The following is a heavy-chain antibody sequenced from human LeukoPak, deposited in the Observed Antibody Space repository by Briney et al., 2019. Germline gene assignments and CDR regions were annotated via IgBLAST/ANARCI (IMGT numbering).Heavy chain of an antibody. Sequence: GGSLRLSCAASGFTFSSYGMHWVRRAPGKGLEWVAVIWYDGSNKYYADSVKGRFTISRDNSKNTLYLQMNSLRAEDTAVYYCAKDYTTLGYFDYWGQGTLVTVSS. J-gene: IGHJ4*02. D-gene: IGHD3-16*01. CDR2: IWYDGSNK. CDR3: AKDYTTLGYFDY. CDR1: GFTFSSYG. V-gene: IGHV3-33*06.